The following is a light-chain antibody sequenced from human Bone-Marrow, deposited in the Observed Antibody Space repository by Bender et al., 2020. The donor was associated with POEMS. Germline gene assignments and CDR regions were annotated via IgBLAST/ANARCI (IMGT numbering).Light chain of an antibody. CDR3: CSYAGTHVHF. V-gene: IGLV2-11*01. CDR2: DVS. J-gene: IGLJ1*01. Sequence: QSALTQPRSVSGSPGQSVTISCTGTSSDVGDYNYVSWYQQHPGKAPKLMIYDVSERPSGVPDRFSGSKSGNTASLTISGLQAEDEADYHCCSYAGTHVHFFGTGTKVTVL. CDR1: SSDVGDYNY.